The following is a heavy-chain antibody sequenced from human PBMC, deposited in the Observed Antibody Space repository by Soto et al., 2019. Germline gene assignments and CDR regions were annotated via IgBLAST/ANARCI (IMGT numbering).Heavy chain of an antibody. CDR3: VAGQYYFDY. CDR1: GFPFTSYG. J-gene: IGHJ4*02. CDR2: ISYDGSNK. V-gene: IGHV3-30*03. Sequence: QVQLVESGGGVVQPGRSLRLSCAASGFPFTSYGMHWVREGPGKGLEWVAVISYDGSNKFYADSVKGRFTISRDNSKNTLYLQMNSLGPEDTALYYCVAGQYYFDYRGQGTLVIVSS.